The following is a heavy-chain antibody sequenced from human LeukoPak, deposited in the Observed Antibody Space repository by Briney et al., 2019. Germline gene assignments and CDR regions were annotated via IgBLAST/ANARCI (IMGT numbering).Heavy chain of an antibody. Sequence: SETLSLTCTVSGYSISSGYYWSWIRQPPGKGLEWIGEINHSGSTNYNPSLKSRVTISVDTSKNQFSLKLSSVTAADTAVYYCARLSTAAAGYWGQGTLVTVSS. CDR1: GYSISSGYY. V-gene: IGHV4-38-2*02. J-gene: IGHJ4*02. CDR3: ARLSTAAAGY. CDR2: INHSGST. D-gene: IGHD6-13*01.